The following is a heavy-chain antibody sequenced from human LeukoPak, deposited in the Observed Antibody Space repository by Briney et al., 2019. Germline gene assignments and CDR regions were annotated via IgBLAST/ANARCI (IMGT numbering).Heavy chain of an antibody. J-gene: IGHJ4*02. V-gene: IGHV4-4*02. CDR1: GASISSSNW. CDR3: TRGGYTNGWYFDY. Sequence: PSETLSLTCAVSGASISSSNWWTWVRQPPGKGLESIGEIYHSGSTNYNPSLKTRVTISVDKSKNQFSLKLNSVTAADAAVYYCTRGGYTNGWYFDYWGQGTLVTVSS. D-gene: IGHD6-19*01. CDR2: IYHSGST.